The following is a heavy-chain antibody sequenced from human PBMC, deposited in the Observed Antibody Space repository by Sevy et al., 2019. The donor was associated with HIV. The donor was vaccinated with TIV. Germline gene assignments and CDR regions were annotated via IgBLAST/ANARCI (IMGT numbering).Heavy chain of an antibody. CDR1: GYTLTELS. CDR2: FDPEDGET. D-gene: IGHD3-22*01. CDR3: ATGRSGYWWGHNDY. Sequence: ASVKVSCKVSGYTLTELSMHWVRQAPGKGLEWMGGFDPEDGETIYAQKFQGRVTMTEDTSTATAYMELGSLRSEDTAVYYCATGRSGYWWGHNDYWGQGTLVTVSS. J-gene: IGHJ4*02. V-gene: IGHV1-24*01.